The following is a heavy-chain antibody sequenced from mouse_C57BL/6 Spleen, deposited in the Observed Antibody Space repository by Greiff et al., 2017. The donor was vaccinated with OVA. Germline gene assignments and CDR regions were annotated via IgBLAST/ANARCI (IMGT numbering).Heavy chain of an antibody. J-gene: IGHJ1*03. D-gene: IGHD2-5*01. V-gene: IGHV1-47*01. CDR2: FHPYNDDT. CDR1: GYSFSTYP. Sequence: QVQLQQSGAELVKPGASVKMSCKASGYSFSTYPFAWMKQNPGTSLVWIGNFHPYNDDTKYNEKFKGKATLTVEKSSSTVYLELSRLTSDDSAVYYCARMSNYANLDVWGTGTAVTVSS. CDR3: ARMSNYANLDV.